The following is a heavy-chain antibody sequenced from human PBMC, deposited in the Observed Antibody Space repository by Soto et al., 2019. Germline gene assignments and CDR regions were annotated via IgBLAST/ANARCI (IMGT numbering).Heavy chain of an antibody. V-gene: IGHV4-4*02. D-gene: IGHD3-22*01. Sequence: TCAVADGSISSSNWWRWIRQPTGKGLEWIGEIYHSGSTNYNPSLKSRVTISVDKSKNQFSLKLSSVTAADTAVYYCAKRDSSGYQPLAYWGQGTLVTVSS. J-gene: IGHJ4*02. CDR3: AKRDSSGYQPLAY. CDR1: DGSISSSNW. CDR2: IYHSGST.